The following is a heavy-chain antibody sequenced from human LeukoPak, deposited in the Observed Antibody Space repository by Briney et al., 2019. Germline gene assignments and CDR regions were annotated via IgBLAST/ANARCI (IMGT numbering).Heavy chain of an antibody. CDR3: ATDDLRHYVWGSCRHFDY. V-gene: IGHV1-24*01. CDR2: FDPEDGET. Sequence: PGASVKVSCKVSGYTLTELSMHWVRQAPGKGLEWMGGFDPEDGETIYAQKFQGRVTMTEDTSTDTAYMELSSLRSEDTAVYYCATDDLRHYVWGSCRHFDYWGQGTLVTVSS. J-gene: IGHJ4*02. D-gene: IGHD3-16*02. CDR1: GYTLTELS.